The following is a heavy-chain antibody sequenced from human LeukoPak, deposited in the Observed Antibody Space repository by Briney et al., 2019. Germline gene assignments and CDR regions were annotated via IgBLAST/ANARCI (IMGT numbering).Heavy chain of an antibody. V-gene: IGHV3-30-3*01. D-gene: IGHD2-15*01. CDR1: GFTFSSYA. CDR3: ARDFPPLGYCSGGSCYPGVNYYYYGMDV. CDR2: ISYDGSNK. J-gene: IGHJ6*02. Sequence: GSLRLSCAASGFTFSSYAMHWVRQAPGKGLEWVAVISYDGSNKYYANSVKGRFTISRDNSKNTLYLQMNSLRAEDTAVYYCARDFPPLGYCSGGSCYPGVNYYYYGMDVWGQGTTVTVSS.